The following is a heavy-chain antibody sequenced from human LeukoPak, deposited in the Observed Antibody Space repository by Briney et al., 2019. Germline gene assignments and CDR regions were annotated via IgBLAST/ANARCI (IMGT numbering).Heavy chain of an antibody. J-gene: IGHJ4*02. V-gene: IGHV3-23*01. CDR1: GFTLSSYA. D-gene: IGHD3-22*01. CDR3: AKAPTKEEEWLLLNYFDY. CDR2: ISGSGTRT. Sequence: HSGGSLRLSCVGSGFTLSSYAMSWVRQAQGKGLEWVSAISGSGTRTYYTDSVKGRFTISRDNSKNTLYLQMNSLRAEDTAVYYCAKAPTKEEEWLLLNYFDYWGQGTLVTVSS.